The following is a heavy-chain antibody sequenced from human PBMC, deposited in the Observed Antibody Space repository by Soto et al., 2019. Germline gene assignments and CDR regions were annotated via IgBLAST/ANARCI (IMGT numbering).Heavy chain of an antibody. CDR1: GFSFSNYG. CDR3: AKVTYYYASGTYYGPFDY. CDR2: VWYDGTTK. Sequence: LSCTASGFSFSNYGMHWVRQAPGKGLEWVAVVWYDGTTKFYPDSVKGRFTISRDNSKNTLYLQMNSLRADDTAIYYSAKVTYYYASGTYYGPFDYWGQGTMFTVSS. D-gene: IGHD3-10*01. V-gene: IGHV3-33*06. J-gene: IGHJ4*02.